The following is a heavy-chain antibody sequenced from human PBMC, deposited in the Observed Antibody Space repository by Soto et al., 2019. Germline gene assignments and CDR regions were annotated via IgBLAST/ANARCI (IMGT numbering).Heavy chain of an antibody. CDR1: GYTFTGDY. CDR3: ATYTGSNSRFAA. D-gene: IGHD1-26*01. V-gene: IGHV1-2*02. CDR2: INPKSGYT. J-gene: IGHJ5*02. Sequence: QVQLVQSGAEVKKPGASVSVSCKASGYTFTGDYLHWVRQAPGQGLEWMAWINPKSGYTKSAQKFQARVTLTRDTSISTAYMELRSLRSEDTAVYFCATYTGSNSRFAAWGQGTLVTVSS.